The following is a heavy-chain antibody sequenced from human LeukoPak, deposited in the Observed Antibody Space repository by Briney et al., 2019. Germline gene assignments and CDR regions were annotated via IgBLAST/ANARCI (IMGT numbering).Heavy chain of an antibody. CDR1: GFTFSTFA. CDR2: IWFDGSNK. D-gene: IGHD3-22*01. J-gene: IGHJ5*01. Sequence: GGSLRLSCAASGFTFSTFAMHWVRHAPDGGLEWVAVIWFDGSNKYYADSVKGRFPITRDNSKNTLSLQMNSLRAHDTAVYYCAKSEFDYYYSSGPPDSWRQGTLVTVSS. CDR3: AKSEFDYYYSSGPPDS. V-gene: IGHV3-33*06.